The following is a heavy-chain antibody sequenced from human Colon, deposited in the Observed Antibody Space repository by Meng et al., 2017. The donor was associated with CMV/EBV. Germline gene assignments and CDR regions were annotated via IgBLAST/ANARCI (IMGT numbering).Heavy chain of an antibody. J-gene: IGHJ4*02. CDR2: INHSGST. Sequence: GSLRLSCAVYGGSFSGYYWSWIRQPPGKGLEWIGEINHSGSTNYNPSLKSRVTISVDTSKNQFSLKLSSVTAADTAVYYCAARGGLRGGYYFDYWGQGALVTSPQ. CDR1: GGSFSGYY. V-gene: IGHV4-34*01. CDR3: AARGGLRGGYYFDY. D-gene: IGHD5/OR15-5a*01.